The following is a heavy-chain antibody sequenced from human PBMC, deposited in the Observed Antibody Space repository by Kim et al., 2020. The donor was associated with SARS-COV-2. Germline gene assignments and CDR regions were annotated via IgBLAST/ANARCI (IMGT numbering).Heavy chain of an antibody. V-gene: IGHV5-51*01. CDR2: IYPGDSDT. J-gene: IGHJ3*02. Sequence: GESLKISCKGSGYSFTSYWIGWVRQMPGKGLEWMGIIYPGDSDTRYSPSFQGQVTISADKSISTAYLQWSSLKASDTAMYYCARRTLPTLYSYGSLSPAFDIWGQGTMVTVSS. D-gene: IGHD5-18*01. CDR1: GYSFTSYW. CDR3: ARRTLPTLYSYGSLSPAFDI.